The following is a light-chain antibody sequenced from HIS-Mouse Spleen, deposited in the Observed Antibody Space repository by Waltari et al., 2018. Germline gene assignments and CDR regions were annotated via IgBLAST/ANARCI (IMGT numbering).Light chain of an antibody. J-gene: IGLJ2*01. Sequence: SYELTQPPSVSVSPGQQARVTCPGDALPKKYAYWYQQKSGQAPVLVIYEDSKRPPGIPERFSGSSSGTMATLTISGAQVEDEADYYCYSTDSSGNHRVFGGGTKLTVL. CDR3: YSTDSSGNHRV. CDR1: ALPKKY. CDR2: EDS. V-gene: IGLV3-10*01.